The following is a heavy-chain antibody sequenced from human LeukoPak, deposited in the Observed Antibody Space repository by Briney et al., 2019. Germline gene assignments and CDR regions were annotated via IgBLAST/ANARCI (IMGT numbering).Heavy chain of an antibody. CDR3: ASCEGSTSCYYVDY. CDR1: GFTVSSNY. Sequence: TGGSLRLSCAASGFTVSSNYMSWVRQAPGKGLEWVSVIYSGGSTYYADSVKGRFTISRDNSKNTLYLHLNSLRAEDTAVYYCASCEGSTSCYYVDYWGQGTLVTVSS. CDR2: IYSGGST. J-gene: IGHJ4*02. V-gene: IGHV3-53*01. D-gene: IGHD2-2*01.